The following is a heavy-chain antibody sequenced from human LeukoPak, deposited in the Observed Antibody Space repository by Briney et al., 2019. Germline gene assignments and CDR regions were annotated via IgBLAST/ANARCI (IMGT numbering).Heavy chain of an antibody. CDR3: ARVGDYSGYDYLNWFDP. CDR1: GYTFTTYG. D-gene: IGHD5-12*01. Sequence: ASVKVSCKAYGYTFTTYGISWVRQAPGQGPEWMGWNSADNGDTKYAQKFQGRVTMTTDTSTSTAYMELRSLRSDDTAVYYCARVGDYSGYDYLNWFDPWGQGTLVTVSS. CDR2: NSADNGDT. J-gene: IGHJ5*02. V-gene: IGHV1-18*01.